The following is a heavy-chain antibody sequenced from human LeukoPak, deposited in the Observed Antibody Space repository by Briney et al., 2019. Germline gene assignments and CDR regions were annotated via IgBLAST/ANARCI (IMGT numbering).Heavy chain of an antibody. CDR3: AGGTMVRGVSPFYY. CDR1: GYTFTSYG. J-gene: IGHJ4*02. D-gene: IGHD3-10*01. Sequence: GASVKLSCKASGYTFTSYGISRVRQAPGQGLEWMGWISAYNGNTNYAQKLQGRVTMTTDTSTSTAYMELRSLRSDDTAVYYCAGGTMVRGVSPFYYWGQGTLVTVSS. CDR2: ISAYNGNT. V-gene: IGHV1-18*01.